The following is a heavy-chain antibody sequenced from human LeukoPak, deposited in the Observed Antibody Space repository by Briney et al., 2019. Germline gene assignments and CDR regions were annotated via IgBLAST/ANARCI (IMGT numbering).Heavy chain of an antibody. CDR3: ARDDLDSGSNWFDP. Sequence: SQTLSLTCTVSGGSISSGDYYWSWIRQPPGKGLEWIGYIYYSGSTYYNPSLKSRVTISVDTSKNQFSLKLSSVTAADTAVYYCARDDLDSGSNWFDPWGQGTLVTVSS. CDR1: GGSISSGDYY. D-gene: IGHD6-19*01. V-gene: IGHV4-30-4*01. CDR2: IYYSGST. J-gene: IGHJ5*02.